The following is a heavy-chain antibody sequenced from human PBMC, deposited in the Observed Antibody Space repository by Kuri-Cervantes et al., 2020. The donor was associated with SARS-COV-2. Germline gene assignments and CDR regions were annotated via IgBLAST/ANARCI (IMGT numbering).Heavy chain of an antibody. J-gene: IGHJ3*02. CDR2: IDWDDDK. V-gene: IGHV2-70*11. CDR3: ARIPYSGRAGAFDI. Sequence: SGPTLVKPTQTLTLTRTFSGFSLSTSGMCVSWIRQPPGKALEWLARIDWDDDKYYSTSLKTRLTISKDTSKNQVVLTMTNMDPVDTATYYCARIPYSGRAGAFDIWGQGTMVTVSS. D-gene: IGHD1-26*01. CDR1: GFSLSTSGMC.